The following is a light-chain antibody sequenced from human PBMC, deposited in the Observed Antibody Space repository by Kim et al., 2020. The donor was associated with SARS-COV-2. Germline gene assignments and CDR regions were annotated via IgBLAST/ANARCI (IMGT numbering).Light chain of an antibody. CDR1: KLGDKY. CDR2: QDS. CDR3: QAWDSSTAEV. Sequence: VSPGQTASITCSGDKLGDKYACWYQQKPGQSPVLVIYQDSKRPSGIPERFSGSNSGNTVTLTISGTQAMDEADYYCQAWDSSTAEVFGTGTKVTVL. V-gene: IGLV3-1*01. J-gene: IGLJ1*01.